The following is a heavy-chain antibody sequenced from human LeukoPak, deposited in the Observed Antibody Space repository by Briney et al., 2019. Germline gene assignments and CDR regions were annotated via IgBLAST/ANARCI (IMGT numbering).Heavy chain of an antibody. Sequence: GGSLRLSCAASGFTFSKYSMNWVRQAPGKGLEWVSYISSGSSSIFYADSVKGRFTVSRDNTKNSLYLQMNSLRAEDTAVYSCVGGGAHIFDYWGQGTLVTVSS. CDR1: GFTFSKYS. V-gene: IGHV3-48*04. D-gene: IGHD3-16*01. CDR2: ISSGSSSI. J-gene: IGHJ4*02. CDR3: VGGGAHIFDY.